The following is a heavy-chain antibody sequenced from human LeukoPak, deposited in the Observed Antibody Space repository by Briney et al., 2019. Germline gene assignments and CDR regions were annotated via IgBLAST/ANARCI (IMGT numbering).Heavy chain of an antibody. D-gene: IGHD2-15*01. CDR3: ARYCSGGSCYSHWFGP. J-gene: IGHJ5*02. CDR1: GGTFSSYA. Sequence: EASVKVPCKASGGTFSSYAISWVRQAPGQGLEWMGGIIPIFGTANYAQKFQGRVTITADKSTSTAYMELSSLRSEDTAVYYCARYCSGGSCYSHWFGPWGQGTLVTVSS. V-gene: IGHV1-69*06. CDR2: IIPIFGTA.